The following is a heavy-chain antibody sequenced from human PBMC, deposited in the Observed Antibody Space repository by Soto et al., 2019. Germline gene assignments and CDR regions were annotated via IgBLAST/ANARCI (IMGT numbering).Heavy chain of an antibody. CDR1: GGSFSGYY. D-gene: IGHD3-22*01. V-gene: IGHV4-34*01. J-gene: IGHJ6*02. Sequence: QVQLQQWGAGLLKPSETLSLTCAVYGGSFSGYYWSWIRQPPGKGLEWIGEINHSGSTNYNPSLKRRVTISVDPSKNQFSLKLSSVTAADTAVYYCARITMIVVVITTWYYGMDVWGQGTTVTVSS. CDR3: ARITMIVVVITTWYYGMDV. CDR2: INHSGST.